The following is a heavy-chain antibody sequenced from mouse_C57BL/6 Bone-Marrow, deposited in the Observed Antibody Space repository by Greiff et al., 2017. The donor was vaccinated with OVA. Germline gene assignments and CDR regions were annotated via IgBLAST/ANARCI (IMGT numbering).Heavy chain of an antibody. D-gene: IGHD4-1*01. CDR1: GFTFSDYG. CDR2: ISSGSSTI. Sequence: EVKLVESGGGLVKPGGSLKLSCAASGFTFSDYGMHWVRQAPEKGLAWVAYISSGSSTIYYADTVKGRFTISRDNAKNTLFLQMTSLRSEDTAMYYCANTGTGGAWFAYWGQGTLVTVSA. V-gene: IGHV5-17*01. CDR3: ANTGTGGAWFAY. J-gene: IGHJ3*01.